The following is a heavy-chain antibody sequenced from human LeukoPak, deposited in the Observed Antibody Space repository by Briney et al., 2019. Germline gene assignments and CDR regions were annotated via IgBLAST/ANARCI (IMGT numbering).Heavy chain of an antibody. V-gene: IGHV1-2*02. D-gene: IGHD3-22*01. CDR1: GYTFTGYY. J-gene: IGHJ6*03. CDR3: ARGIYDSSGYYYYYYYMDV. CDR2: INPNSGGT. Sequence: ASVKVSCKASGYTFTGYYMHWVRQAPGQGLEWIGWINPNSGGTNYAQKFQGRVTMTRDTSISTAYMELSSLRSEDTAVYYCARGIYDSSGYYYYYYYMDVWGKGTTVTISS.